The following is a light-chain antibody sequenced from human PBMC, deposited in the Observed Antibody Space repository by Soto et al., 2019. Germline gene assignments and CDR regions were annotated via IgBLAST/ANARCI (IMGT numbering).Light chain of an antibody. CDR1: SGHSNYA. J-gene: IGLJ3*02. CDR3: QTWATGYWV. CDR2: LNSDGSH. V-gene: IGLV4-69*01. Sequence: QLVLTQSPSASASLGASVKLTCTLSSGHSNYAIAWHQQQPEKGPRYLMNLNSDGSHTKGDVIPDRFSGSSSGAERYLTISSLQSEDEADYYCQTWATGYWVFGGGTQLTVL.